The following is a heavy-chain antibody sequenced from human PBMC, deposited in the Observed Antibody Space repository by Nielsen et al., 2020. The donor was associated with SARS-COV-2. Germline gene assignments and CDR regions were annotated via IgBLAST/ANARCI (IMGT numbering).Heavy chain of an antibody. CDR1: GFTFSTYT. Sequence: GESLKISCVASGFTFSTYTMTWVRQAPGKGLEWVAAVDATSNYIYYADAVRGRFTISRDNSKNTLYLQMNSLRAEDTAVYYCAKLPAFKMGSSDGFDIWGQGTMVTVSS. J-gene: IGHJ3*02. V-gene: IGHV3-21*04. D-gene: IGHD1-7*01. CDR2: VDATSNYI. CDR3: AKLPAFKMGSSDGFDI.